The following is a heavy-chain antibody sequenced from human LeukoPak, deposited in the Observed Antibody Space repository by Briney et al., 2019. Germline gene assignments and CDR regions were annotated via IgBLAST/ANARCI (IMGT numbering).Heavy chain of an antibody. J-gene: IGHJ4*02. Sequence: SSVKVSCKASGYTFTSYDINWVRQATGQGLEGMGWMNPNSGNTGYAQKFHGGVTMTRNTSISTAYMELSRLRSEDTAVYYCAREPHAGGSGSYPFDYWSQGTLVTVSS. CDR3: AREPHAGGSGSYPFDY. D-gene: IGHD3-10*01. V-gene: IGHV1-8*01. CDR2: MNPNSGNT. CDR1: GYTFTSYD.